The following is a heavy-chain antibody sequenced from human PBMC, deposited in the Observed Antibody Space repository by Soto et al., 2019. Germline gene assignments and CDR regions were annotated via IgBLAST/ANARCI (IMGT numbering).Heavy chain of an antibody. CDR3: ARGRYCLTGRCFPNWFDS. J-gene: IGHJ5*01. CDR1: GDSISTVDYF. V-gene: IGHV4-30-4*01. CDR2: IYKSATT. Sequence: PSETLSLTCSVSGDSISTVDYFWAWIRQPPGQALEYIGYIYKSATTYYNPSFEGRAAISLDTSKSHFSLNVTSVTAADTAVYFCARGRYCLTGRCFPNWFDSWGQGTLVTVSS. D-gene: IGHD2-15*01.